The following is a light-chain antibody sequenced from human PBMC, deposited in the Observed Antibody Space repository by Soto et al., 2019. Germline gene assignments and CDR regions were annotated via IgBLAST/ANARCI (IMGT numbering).Light chain of an antibody. CDR1: QSVNSY. V-gene: IGKV1-39*01. CDR2: GAS. CDR3: QQSYSTPWT. Sequence: DIQMTQSPSSLSASVGDRVTITCRASQSVNSYLNWYQQKPGKAPKLLIYGASSLQSGVPSRFSGSESGTDFTLTISSLQPEDFATYYCQQSYSTPWTFGQGTKVEIK. J-gene: IGKJ1*01.